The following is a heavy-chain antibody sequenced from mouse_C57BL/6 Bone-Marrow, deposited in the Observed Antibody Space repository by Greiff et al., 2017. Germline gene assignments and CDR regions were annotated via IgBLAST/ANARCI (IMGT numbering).Heavy chain of an antibody. CDR3: ARSPYGSIFDY. D-gene: IGHD1-1*01. J-gene: IGHJ2*01. CDR2: INPSSGYT. V-gene: IGHV1-7*01. CDR1: GYTFTSYW. Sequence: QVQLKQSGAELAKPGASVKLSCKASGYTFTSYWMHWVKQRPGQGLEWIGYINPSSGYTKYNEKFKDKATLTADKSSSTAYMQLSSLTYEDSAVYDCARSPYGSIFDYWGQGTTLTVSS.